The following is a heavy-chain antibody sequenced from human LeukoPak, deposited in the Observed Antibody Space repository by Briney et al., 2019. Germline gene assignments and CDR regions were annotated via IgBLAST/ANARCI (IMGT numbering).Heavy chain of an antibody. CDR3: ASLLLADNSGYFGSDY. CDR2: IYYSGST. Sequence: SETLSLTCTVSGGSISSSSYYWGWIRQPPGKGLEWIGSIYYSGSTYYNPSLKSRVTISVDTSKNQFSLKLSSVTAADTAVYYCASLLLADNSGYFGSDYWGQGTLVTVSS. D-gene: IGHD3-22*01. V-gene: IGHV4-39*01. J-gene: IGHJ4*02. CDR1: GGSISSSSYY.